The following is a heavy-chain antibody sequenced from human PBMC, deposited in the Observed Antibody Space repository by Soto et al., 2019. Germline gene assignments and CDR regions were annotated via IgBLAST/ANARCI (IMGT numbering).Heavy chain of an antibody. D-gene: IGHD6-13*01. CDR2: IYYSGST. V-gene: IGHV4-59*01. Sequence: PXXTLSLPFTVSGGSISSYYWRWIRQPPGKGLEWIGYIYYSGSTNYNPSLKSRVTISVDTSKNQFSLKLSSVTAADTAVYYCARRYGTVFDYWGQGTLVTVSS. CDR3: ARRYGTVFDY. J-gene: IGHJ4*02. CDR1: GGSISSYY.